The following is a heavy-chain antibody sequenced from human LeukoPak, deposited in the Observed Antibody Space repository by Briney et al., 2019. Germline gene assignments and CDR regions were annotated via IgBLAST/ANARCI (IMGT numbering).Heavy chain of an antibody. D-gene: IGHD2-2*01. CDR3: ARYQRNNDHFLDV. Sequence: SETLSLTCTVSGGSISSYYWSWIRQPPGKGLEWIGYIHYSGSTNYNPSLKSRVTMSLDTSKNQFSLKLSSVTAADTAVYYCARYQRNNDHFLDVWGQGTTVTVSS. CDR2: IHYSGST. CDR1: GGSISSYY. J-gene: IGHJ6*02. V-gene: IGHV4-59*01.